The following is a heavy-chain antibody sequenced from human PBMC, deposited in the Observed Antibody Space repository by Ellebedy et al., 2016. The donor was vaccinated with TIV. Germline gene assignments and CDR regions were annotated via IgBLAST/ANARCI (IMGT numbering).Heavy chain of an antibody. D-gene: IGHD1-14*01. CDR1: GFTFGSYD. CDR3: AREDVGSVTGGSFNF. Sequence: GESLKISCAASGFTFGSYDMTWVRQAPGKGLEWVSYISFSSDTIKYADSVKGRFTISRDNAKNSLYLQMNSLRAEDTAVYYCAREDVGSVTGGSFNFWGQGTLVTVSS. V-gene: IGHV3-48*04. J-gene: IGHJ4*02. CDR2: ISFSSDTI.